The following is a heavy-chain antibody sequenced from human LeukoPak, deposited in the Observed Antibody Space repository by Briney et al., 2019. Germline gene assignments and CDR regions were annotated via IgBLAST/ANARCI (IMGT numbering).Heavy chain of an antibody. J-gene: IGHJ4*02. V-gene: IGHV4-39*01. CDR3: ARHLYYSDTSGYFDS. D-gene: IGHD3-22*01. Sequence: PSETLSLTCTVSGGSISSSSYYWGWIRQPPGKGLEWLAVIYYSGNTYYNPSLKSRVTISVVTSKNQFSLKLSSVTAADTAVYFCARHLYYSDTSGYFDSWGQGTLVTVSS. CDR2: IYYSGNT. CDR1: GGSISSSSYY.